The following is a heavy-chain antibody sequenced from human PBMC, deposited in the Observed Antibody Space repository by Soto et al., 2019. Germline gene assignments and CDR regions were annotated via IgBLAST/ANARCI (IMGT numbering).Heavy chain of an antibody. V-gene: IGHV6-1*01. CDR1: GDSVSSNSAA. J-gene: IGHJ6*02. D-gene: IGHD3-3*01. Sequence: PSQPLSLTCAISGDSVSSNSAAWNWIRQSPSRGLEWLGRTYYRSKWYNDYAVSVKSRITINPDTSKNQFSLQLNSVTPEDTAVYYCARVYYDFWSGPTSYYYYYGMDVWGQGTTVTVSS. CDR2: TYYRSKWYN. CDR3: ARVYYDFWSGPTSYYYYYGMDV.